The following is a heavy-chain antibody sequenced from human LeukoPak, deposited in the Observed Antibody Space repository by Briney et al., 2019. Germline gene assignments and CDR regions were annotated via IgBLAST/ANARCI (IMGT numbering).Heavy chain of an antibody. CDR2: VKSDGTAT. Sequence: GESLRLSCAASGFTFSSHLMHWVRQAQGTGLVWVSSVKSDGTATNYADSVKGRFTISRDNAKNTLYLQMNSLRVEDTAVYYCVRKFATGDWGQGTLVTVSS. CDR1: GFTFSSHL. J-gene: IGHJ4*02. V-gene: IGHV3-74*01. CDR3: VRKFATGD. D-gene: IGHD1-14*01.